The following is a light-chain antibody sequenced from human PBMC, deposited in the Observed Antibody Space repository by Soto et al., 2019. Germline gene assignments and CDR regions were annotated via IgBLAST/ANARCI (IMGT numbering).Light chain of an antibody. J-gene: IGLJ1*01. V-gene: IGLV4-69*01. CDR1: SGHSSYA. CDR2: LNSDGSH. Sequence: LTQSPSASASLGASVKLTCTLSSGHSSYAIAWHQQQPEKGPRYLMKLNSDGSHSKGDGIPDRFSGSSSGAERYLIISSLQSEDEADYYCQTWGTGIHVFGTGTKLTVL. CDR3: QTWGTGIHV.